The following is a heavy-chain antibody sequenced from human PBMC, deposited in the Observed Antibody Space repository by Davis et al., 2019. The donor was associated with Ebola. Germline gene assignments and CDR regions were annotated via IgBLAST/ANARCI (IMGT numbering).Heavy chain of an antibody. CDR3: ARGGLRWELLHYYYGMDV. J-gene: IGHJ6*02. V-gene: IGHV3-30*03. D-gene: IGHD1-26*01. CDR1: GFTFSSYG. CDR2: ISYDGSNK. Sequence: GGSLRLSCAASGFTFSSYGMHWVRQAPGKGLEWVAVISYDGSNKYYADSVKGRFTISRDNSKNTLYLQMNSLRAEDTAVYYCARGGLRWELLHYYYGMDVWGQGTTVTVSS.